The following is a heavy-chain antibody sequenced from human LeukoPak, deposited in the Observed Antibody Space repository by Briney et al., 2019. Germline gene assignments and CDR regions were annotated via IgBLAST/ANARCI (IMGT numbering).Heavy chain of an antibody. V-gene: IGHV3-48*03. D-gene: IGHD6-13*01. CDR3: ARDLAGLYGPFDY. Sequence: GSLRLSCAASGFTFSSYEMNWVRQAPGKGLEWVSYISSSGTTIYYADSVKGRFTISRDNAKNSLYLQMNSLRDEDTAVYYCARDLAGLYGPFDYWGQGTLVTVSS. J-gene: IGHJ4*02. CDR1: GFTFSSYE. CDR2: ISSSGTTI.